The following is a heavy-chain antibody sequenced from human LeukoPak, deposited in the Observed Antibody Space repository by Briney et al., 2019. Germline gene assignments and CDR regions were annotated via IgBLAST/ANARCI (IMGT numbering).Heavy chain of an antibody. V-gene: IGHV4-59*01. CDR2: IYYSGST. Sequence: SETLSLTCTVSGGSISSYYWSWIRQPPGKGLEWIGYIYYSGSTNYNPSLKSRVTISVDTSKNQFSLKLRTVTAADTAVYYCGRSSHIAAAGTGPYYYYYYYMDVWGKGTTVTVSS. J-gene: IGHJ6*03. CDR3: GRSSHIAAAGTGPYYYYYYYMDV. D-gene: IGHD6-13*01. CDR1: GGSISSYY.